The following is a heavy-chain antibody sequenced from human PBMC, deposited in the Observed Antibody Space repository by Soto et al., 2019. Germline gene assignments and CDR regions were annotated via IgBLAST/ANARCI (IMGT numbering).Heavy chain of an antibody. Sequence: EVQLVESGGGLVQPGGSLRLSCAASGFTVSSNYMNWVRQAPGEGLEWLSVIYSGGTTYYADSVKGRFTISRDNSKNTLYLQMNSVRAEDTAVYYGARDHDYAFPNFALDIWGQGTMVTVSS. V-gene: IGHV3-66*01. CDR2: IYSGGTT. CDR1: GFTVSSNY. J-gene: IGHJ3*02. D-gene: IGHD4-17*01. CDR3: ARDHDYAFPNFALDI.